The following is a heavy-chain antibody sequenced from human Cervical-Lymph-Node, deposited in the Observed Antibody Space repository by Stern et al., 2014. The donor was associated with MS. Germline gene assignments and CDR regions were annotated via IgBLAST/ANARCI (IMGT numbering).Heavy chain of an antibody. CDR1: GFSLNTTGVG. J-gene: IGHJ4*02. Sequence: QVPLRESGPTLVKPTQTLTLTCTFSGFSLNTTGVGVGWIRQSPGRALEWLAVLYWNDDKRYRPSLKPRLTITKDTSKNQVVLTMTNVDPVDTAKYYCAHRPYYDILTGYYNSPFDQWGQGTLVTVSS. CDR3: AHRPYYDILTGYYNSPFDQ. CDR2: LYWNDDK. V-gene: IGHV2-5*01. D-gene: IGHD3-9*01.